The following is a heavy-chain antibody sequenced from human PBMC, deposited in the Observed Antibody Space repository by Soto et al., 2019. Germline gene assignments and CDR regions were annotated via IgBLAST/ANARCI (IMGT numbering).Heavy chain of an antibody. J-gene: IGHJ4*02. CDR2: IIPIFGTA. CDR1: GGTFSSYA. D-gene: IGHD3-16*02. Sequence: PSVKVSCKASGGTFSSYAISWVRQAPGQGLEWMGGIIPIFGTANYAQKFQGRVTITADESTSTAYMELSSLRSEDTAVYYCARGFRVYDYVWGSYRYFDYWGQVTLVTFSS. V-gene: IGHV1-69*13. CDR3: ARGFRVYDYVWGSYRYFDY.